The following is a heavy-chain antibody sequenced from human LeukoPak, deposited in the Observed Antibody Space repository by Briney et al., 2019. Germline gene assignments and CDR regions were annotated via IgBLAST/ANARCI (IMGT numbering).Heavy chain of an antibody. D-gene: IGHD1-20*01. V-gene: IGHV4-39*07. CDR2: IYYSGST. Sequence: SETLSLTCTVSGGSISSRSYYWGWIRQPPGKGLEWIGSIYYSGSTYYNPSLKSRVTISVDTSKNQFSLKLSSVTAADTAVYYCARDLTGRNWFDPWGQGTLVTVSS. CDR1: GGSISSRSYY. CDR3: ARDLTGRNWFDP. J-gene: IGHJ5*02.